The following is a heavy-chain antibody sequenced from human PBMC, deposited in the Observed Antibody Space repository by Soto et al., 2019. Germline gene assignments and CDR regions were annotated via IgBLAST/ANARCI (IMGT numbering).Heavy chain of an antibody. J-gene: IGHJ6*02. CDR2: ISYDGSNK. D-gene: IGHD5-12*01. CDR3: ARDYYRFNSGYGFSMDV. CDR1: GFNFSSYA. Sequence: QVQLVESGGGVVQPGRSLRLSCAASGFNFSSYAMRWVRQAPGNGLGWVAVISYDGSNKYYADSVKGRFTISRDNSKNTLYLQMNSLRAEDTAVYYCARDYYRFNSGYGFSMDVWGQGTTVTVSS. V-gene: IGHV3-30-3*01.